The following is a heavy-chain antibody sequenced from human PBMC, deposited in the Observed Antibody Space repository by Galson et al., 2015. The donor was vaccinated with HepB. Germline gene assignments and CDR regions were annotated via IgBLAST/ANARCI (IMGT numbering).Heavy chain of an antibody. Sequence: LSLTCAVYGGSFSGYYWSWIRQPPGKGLEWIGEINHSGSTNYNPSLKSRVTISVDTSKNQFSLKLSSVTAADTAVYYCASSGRATGFDYWGQGTLVTVSS. CDR3: ASSGRATGFDY. V-gene: IGHV4-34*01. J-gene: IGHJ4*02. CDR2: INHSGST. D-gene: IGHD3-10*01. CDR1: GGSFSGYY.